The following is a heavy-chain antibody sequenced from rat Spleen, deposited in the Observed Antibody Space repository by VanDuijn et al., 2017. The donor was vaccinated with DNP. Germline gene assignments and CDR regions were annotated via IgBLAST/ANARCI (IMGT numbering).Heavy chain of an antibody. CDR2: INSNGGFT. CDR3: TTRGNYGGYDY. D-gene: IGHD1-11*01. Sequence: EVQLVESGGGLVQPGRSLKLSCAASGFSLSNYDMAWVRQAPTKGLDWVASINSNGGFTYYRDSGRGRFTVSRDNAKGILYLQMDSLRSEDTATYYCTTRGNYGGYDYWGQGVMVTVSS. V-gene: IGHV5-20*01. CDR1: GFSLSNYD. J-gene: IGHJ2*01.